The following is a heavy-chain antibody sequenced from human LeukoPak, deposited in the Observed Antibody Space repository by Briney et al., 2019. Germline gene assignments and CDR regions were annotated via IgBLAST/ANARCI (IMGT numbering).Heavy chain of an antibody. CDR2: IYYSGST. CDR3: ARGYSSSWYWYYFDY. J-gene: IGHJ4*02. V-gene: IGHV4-39*01. D-gene: IGHD6-13*01. Sequence: SETLSLTCTVSGGSISSSSYYWGWIRQPPGKGLEWIGSIYYSGSTYYNPSLKSRVTISVDTSKNQFSLQLNSVTPEDTAVYYCARGYSSSWYWYYFDYWGQGTLVTVSS. CDR1: GGSISSSSYY.